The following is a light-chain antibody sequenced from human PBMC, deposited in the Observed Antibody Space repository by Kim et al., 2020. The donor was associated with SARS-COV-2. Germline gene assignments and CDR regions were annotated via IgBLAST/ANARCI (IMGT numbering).Light chain of an antibody. CDR1: NTDVGTYNL. CDR3: CSYAGSNTWV. Sequence: QSVLTQPASVSGSPGQSIAISCTGSNTDVGTYNLVSWYQQHPGKAPKLMIYEVVKRPSGVSDRFSGSKSGNTASLTISGLQAEDEADYHCCSYAGSNTWVFGGGTQLTV. V-gene: IGLV2-23*02. J-gene: IGLJ3*02. CDR2: EVV.